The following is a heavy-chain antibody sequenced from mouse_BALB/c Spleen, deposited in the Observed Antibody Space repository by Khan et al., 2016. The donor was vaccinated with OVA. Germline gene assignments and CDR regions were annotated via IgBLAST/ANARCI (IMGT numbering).Heavy chain of an antibody. CDR1: GFTFSSYG. D-gene: IGHD1-1*01. V-gene: IGHV5-17*02. Sequence: DVQLVESGGGLVQPGGSRKLSCAASGFTFSSYGMHWVRQAPEKGLEWVAYISGDSSTIYYTATVKGRFTLSRDTPKNTLSLQMTRRMTEDSAMYYCATSYYYGNYLDYWGTGTTLTVPS. CDR2: ISGDSSTI. CDR3: ATSYYYGNYLDY. J-gene: IGHJ2*01.